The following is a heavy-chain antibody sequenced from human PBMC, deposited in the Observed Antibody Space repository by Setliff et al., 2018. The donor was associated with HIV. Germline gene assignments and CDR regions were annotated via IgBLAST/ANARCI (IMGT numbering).Heavy chain of an antibody. CDR2: IYSDGSS. J-gene: IGHJ4*02. Sequence: GGPLRLSCAASGFTVSRFYMSWVRQAPGKGLEWVSVIYSDGSSYYADSVRGRFTISRDNYKNTLYLQMNSLRPEDTAVYYCARDSPLSHFDYWGQGILVTVSS. CDR1: GFTVSRFY. V-gene: IGHV3-53*01. CDR3: ARDSPLSHFDY.